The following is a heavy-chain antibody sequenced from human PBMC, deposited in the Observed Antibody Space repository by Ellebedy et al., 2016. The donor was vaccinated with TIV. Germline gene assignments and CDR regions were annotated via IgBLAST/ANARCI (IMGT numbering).Heavy chain of an antibody. D-gene: IGHD2-21*02. CDR2: INHSGRT. J-gene: IGHJ6*02. CDR1: GGSFSGYY. Sequence: MPSETLSLTCAVSGGSFSGYYWNWIRQPPGKGLEWIGEINHSGRTNYNPSLKSRVTIAVGTSKNQFSLRLSSVTAADTAVYYCARGGGLRYSYYYGMDVWGQGTTVTVSS. V-gene: IGHV4-34*01. CDR3: ARGGGLRYSYYYGMDV.